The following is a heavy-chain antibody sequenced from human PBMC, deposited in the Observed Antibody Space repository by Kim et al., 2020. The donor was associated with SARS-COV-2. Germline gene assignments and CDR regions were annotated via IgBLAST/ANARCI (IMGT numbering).Heavy chain of an antibody. J-gene: IGHJ6*01. V-gene: IGHV3-30*18. CDR3: AKEQKPVITPESYYYYGMNI. D-gene: IGHD3-22*01. CDR2: ISYDGSKK. CDR1: GFIFSIYG. Sequence: GGSLRLSCAASGFIFSIYGMHWVRQAPGKGLEWVAVISYDGSKKYYADSVKGRFTISRDKSKNTLYLQMNSLRAEDTAVYYCAKEQKPVITPESYYYYGMNIWGQGTTVTVSS.